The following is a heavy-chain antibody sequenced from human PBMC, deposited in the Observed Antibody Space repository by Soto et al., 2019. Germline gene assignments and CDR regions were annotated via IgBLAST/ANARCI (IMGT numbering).Heavy chain of an antibody. J-gene: IGHJ6*02. CDR3: ARVKFLTWQQLGAPYGMDV. Sequence: ASVKVSCKASGYTFTGYYMHWVRQAPGQGLEWMGWINPNSGGTNYAQKFQGWVTMTRDTSISTAYMELSRLRSDDTAVYYCARVKFLTWQQLGAPYGMDVWGQGTTVTVSS. CDR2: INPNSGGT. CDR1: GYTFTGYY. D-gene: IGHD6-13*01. V-gene: IGHV1-2*04.